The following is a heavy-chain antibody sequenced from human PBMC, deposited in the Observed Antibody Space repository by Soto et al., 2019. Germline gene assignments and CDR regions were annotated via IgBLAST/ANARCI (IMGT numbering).Heavy chain of an antibody. CDR2: IKQDGSVK. J-gene: IGHJ6*02. Sequence: GGARSPFCAASGFTFSSYWISWVRHAPGRGLAWVSNIKQDGSVKYYVDSVKGRFTISRDNAKNSLYLQMNSLRAEDTAVYYCARNKLFRVAAAGQYYYYGMDVWGQGTTVTVSS. CDR3: ARNKLFRVAAAGQYYYYGMDV. CDR1: GFTFSSYW. V-gene: IGHV3-7*01. D-gene: IGHD6-13*01.